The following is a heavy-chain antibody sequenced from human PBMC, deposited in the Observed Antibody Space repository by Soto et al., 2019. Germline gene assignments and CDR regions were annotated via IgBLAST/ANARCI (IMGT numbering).Heavy chain of an antibody. CDR2: ISYSGST. Sequence: SETLSLTCTVSGGSISSYYWNWIRQPPGKGLEWIGYISYSGSTNYNPSLKSRVTISVDTSKKQFSLKLSSVTAADTAVYYCARSTIAPHLFMYPFDYWGQGTLVTVSS. V-gene: IGHV4-59*01. CDR3: ARSTIAPHLFMYPFDY. D-gene: IGHD6-6*01. CDR1: GGSISSYY. J-gene: IGHJ4*01.